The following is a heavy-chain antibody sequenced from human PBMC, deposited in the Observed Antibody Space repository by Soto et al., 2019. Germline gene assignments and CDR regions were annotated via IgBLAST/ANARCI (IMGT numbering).Heavy chain of an antibody. V-gene: IGHV3-30-3*01. CDR3: AREWSTSGDLDY. J-gene: IGHJ4*02. CDR1: GFTFSSHS. CDR2: ISYDGSIK. Sequence: QVQLVESGGGVVQPGRSLRLSCAASGFTFSSHSIQWVRQAPGKGLEWVAVISYDGSIKYYADSGKGRFTISRDNSKNTAYLQMNRLRAEDTAVFYCAREWSTSGDLDYWGQGTLVIVSS. D-gene: IGHD3-10*01.